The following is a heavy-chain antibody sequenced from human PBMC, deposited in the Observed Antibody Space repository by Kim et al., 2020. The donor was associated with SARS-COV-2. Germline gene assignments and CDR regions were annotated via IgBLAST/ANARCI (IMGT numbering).Heavy chain of an antibody. CDR1: GYTFTSYY. CDR3: ARGRSRTIFGVVINAFDI. V-gene: IGHV1-46*01. CDR2: INPSGGST. Sequence: ASVKVSCKASGYTFTSYYMHWVRQAPGQGLEWMGIINPSGGSTSYAQKFQGRVTMTRDTSTSTVYMELSSLRSEDTAVYYCARGRSRTIFGVVINAFDIWGQGTMVTVSS. D-gene: IGHD3-3*01. J-gene: IGHJ3*02.